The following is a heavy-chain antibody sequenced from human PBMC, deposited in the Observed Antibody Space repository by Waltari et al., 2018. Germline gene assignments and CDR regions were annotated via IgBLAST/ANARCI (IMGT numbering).Heavy chain of an antibody. J-gene: IGHJ6*02. D-gene: IGHD6-25*01. CDR2: IYHSGST. CDR1: GYSISSGYY. Sequence: QVQLQESGPGLVKPSETLSLTCAVSGYSISSGYYWGWIRQPPGKGLEWIGSIYHSGSTYYNPSLKSRVTISVDTSKNQFSLQLNSVTPEDTAVYYCAREEQRYYYGMDVWGQGTTVTVSS. V-gene: IGHV4-38-2*02. CDR3: AREEQRYYYGMDV.